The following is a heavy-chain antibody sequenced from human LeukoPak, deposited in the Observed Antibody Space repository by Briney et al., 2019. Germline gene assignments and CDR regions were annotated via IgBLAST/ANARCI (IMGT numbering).Heavy chain of an antibody. Sequence: GRSLRLSCAASGSTFSSYAMHWVRQAPGKGLEWVAVISYDGSNKYYADSVKGRFTISRDNSKNTLYLQMNSLRAEDTAVYYCARAPYGSGSYWLDYWGQGTLVTVSS. J-gene: IGHJ4*02. CDR1: GSTFSSYA. V-gene: IGHV3-30-3*01. D-gene: IGHD3-10*01. CDR2: ISYDGSNK. CDR3: ARAPYGSGSYWLDY.